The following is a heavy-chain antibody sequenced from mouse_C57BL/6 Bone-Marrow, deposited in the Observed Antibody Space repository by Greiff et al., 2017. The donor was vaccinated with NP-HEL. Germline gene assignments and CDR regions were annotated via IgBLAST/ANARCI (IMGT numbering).Heavy chain of an antibody. CDR3: ARGAY. CDR1: GYEFSNYW. J-gene: IGHJ3*01. Sequence: QVQLKDSGAELVKPGASVKISCKASGYEFSNYWMNWVKQRPGKGLEWIGQIYPGDGDTNYNGKFKDKATLTADKSSSTAYMQLSRLTSEDSAVYFCARGAYWGQGTLVTVSA. V-gene: IGHV1-80*01. CDR2: IYPGDGDT.